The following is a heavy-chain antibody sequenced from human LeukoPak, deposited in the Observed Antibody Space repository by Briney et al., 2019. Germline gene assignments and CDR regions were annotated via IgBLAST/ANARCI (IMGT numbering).Heavy chain of an antibody. CDR2: ISSSSSTI. D-gene: IGHD4-11*01. V-gene: IGHV3-48*01. J-gene: IGHJ4*02. CDR1: GFTFSSYS. Sequence: PGGSLRLSCAASGFTFSSYSMNWVRQAPGKGLEWVSYISSSSSTIYYADSVMGRCTISRDKAKNSLYLQMNSLRAEDRAVYYWARGLSTETAYRGQGTLVTDSS. CDR3: ARGLSTETAY.